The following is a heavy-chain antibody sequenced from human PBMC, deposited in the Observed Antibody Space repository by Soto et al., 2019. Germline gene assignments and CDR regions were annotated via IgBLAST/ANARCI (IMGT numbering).Heavy chain of an antibody. V-gene: IGHV3-15*01. J-gene: IGHJ4*02. CDR2: IKSKTDGGTT. CDR1: GFTFSNAW. D-gene: IGHD2-21*02. CDR3: TTDADYCGGDCYSD. Sequence: GGSLRLSCAASGFTFSNAWMSWVRQAPGKGLEWVGRIKSKTDGGTTDYAAPVKGRFTISRDDSKNTLYLQMSSLKTEDTAVYYCTTDADYCGGDCYSDWGQGTLVTVSS.